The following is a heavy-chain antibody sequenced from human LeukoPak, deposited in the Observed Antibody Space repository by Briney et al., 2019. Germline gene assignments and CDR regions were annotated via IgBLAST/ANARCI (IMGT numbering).Heavy chain of an antibody. CDR2: ISGSGGST. V-gene: IGHV3-23*01. Sequence: GGSLRLSCAASGFTFSSYAMSWVRQAPGKGLEWVSAISGSGGSTYYADSVKGRFTISRDNSKNTLYLQMNSLRAEDTAVYYCAKDLGVGVWFAELPYFDYWGQGTLVTVSS. CDR1: GFTFSSYA. J-gene: IGHJ4*02. CDR3: AKDLGVGVWFAELPYFDY. D-gene: IGHD3-10*01.